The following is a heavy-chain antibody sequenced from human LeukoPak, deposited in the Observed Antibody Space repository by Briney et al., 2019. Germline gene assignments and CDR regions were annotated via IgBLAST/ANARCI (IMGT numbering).Heavy chain of an antibody. D-gene: IGHD6-19*01. Sequence: GGSLRLSCAASGFSLSAYGVHWVRQAPGKGLEWVAVIWYDGTSKDYADSVKGRFTFSRDNSKNTLYLQMNSLTVEDTAVYYCARGSSGWYGGYYFDYWGQGTLVTVSS. V-gene: IGHV3-33*01. CDR1: GFSLSAYG. J-gene: IGHJ4*02. CDR3: ARGSSGWYGGYYFDY. CDR2: IWYDGTSK.